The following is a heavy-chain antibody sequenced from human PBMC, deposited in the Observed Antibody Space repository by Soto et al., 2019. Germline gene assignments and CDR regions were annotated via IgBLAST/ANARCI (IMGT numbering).Heavy chain of an antibody. V-gene: IGHV3-30*03. J-gene: IGHJ3*01. CDR2: ISFNGLSQ. CDR3: ARGGRGLRGAFDV. D-gene: IGHD3-16*01. CDR1: GFTFSSFA. Sequence: QELLVESGGGVVQPGRSLRLSCAASGFTFSSFAMHWVRQAPGKGLEWVSVISFNGLSQFYPDSIRGRFTISRDNSKNTLYLQLARLRPDDTAVYYCARGGRGLRGAFDVWGQGTEVSVS.